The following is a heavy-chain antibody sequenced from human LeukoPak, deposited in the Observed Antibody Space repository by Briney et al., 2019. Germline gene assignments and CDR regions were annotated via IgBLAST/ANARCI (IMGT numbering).Heavy chain of an antibody. CDR1: GFTFSSYS. J-gene: IGHJ4*02. D-gene: IGHD2-2*02. CDR2: ISSSSSYI. Sequence: GGSLRLSCAASGFTFSSYSMNWVRQAPGKGLEWVSPISSSSSYIYYADSVKGRFTISRDNAKNSLYLQMNSLRAEDTAVYYCAREYAPYCSSTSCYIGGFYWGQGTLVTVSS. V-gene: IGHV3-21*01. CDR3: AREYAPYCSSTSCYIGGFY.